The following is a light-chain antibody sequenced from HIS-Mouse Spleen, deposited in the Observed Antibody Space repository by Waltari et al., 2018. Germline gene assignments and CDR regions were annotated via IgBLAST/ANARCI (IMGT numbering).Light chain of an antibody. CDR1: ALPKKY. CDR3: YSTDSSGNHRV. Sequence: SYELTQPPSVSVSPGQTARITCSGDALPKKYAYWYQQKSGQAPVLVIYEDSKRPPGLPGRFSGSSSETMATLTISGAQVEDEADYYCYSTDSSGNHRVFGGGTKLTVL. J-gene: IGLJ2*01. V-gene: IGLV3-10*01. CDR2: EDS.